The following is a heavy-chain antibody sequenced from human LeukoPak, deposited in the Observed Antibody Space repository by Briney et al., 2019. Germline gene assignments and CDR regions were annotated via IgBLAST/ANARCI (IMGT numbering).Heavy chain of an antibody. Sequence: GGSLRLSCAASGLTFSSYWMHWVRHGPGKGLVWVSRISSDGSSTTYADSVKGRFTISRDNAKNTLHLQMNSLRAEDTAVYYCARSGQWRGAEYFQLWGQGSLVTVSS. CDR2: ISSDGSST. J-gene: IGHJ1*01. CDR3: ARSGQWRGAEYFQL. V-gene: IGHV3-74*01. CDR1: GLTFSSYW. D-gene: IGHD6-19*01.